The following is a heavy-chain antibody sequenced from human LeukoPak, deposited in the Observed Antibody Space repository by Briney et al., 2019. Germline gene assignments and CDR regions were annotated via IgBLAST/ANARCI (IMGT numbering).Heavy chain of an antibody. Sequence: PGGSLRLSCEASGFSFSSYATSWVRQARGKGLEWVSGISGSGGTTYYAGSVKGRFTISRDISKNTLYLQMSSLRAGDTAVYYCARDLYADFWSGSVFDYWGRGTLVTVSS. CDR2: ISGSGGTT. V-gene: IGHV3-23*01. CDR1: GFSFSSYA. CDR3: ARDLYADFWSGSVFDY. J-gene: IGHJ4*02. D-gene: IGHD3-3*01.